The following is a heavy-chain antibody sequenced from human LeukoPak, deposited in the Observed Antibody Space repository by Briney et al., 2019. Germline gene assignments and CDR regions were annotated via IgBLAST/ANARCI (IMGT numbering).Heavy chain of an antibody. CDR3: ARIPTVTTLYYYYYMDV. J-gene: IGHJ6*03. V-gene: IGHV4-34*01. Sequence: SETLSLTCAVYGGSFSGYYWSWIRQPPGKGLEWIGEINHSGSTNYNPSLKSRVTISVDTSKNQFSLKLSSVTAADTAVYYCARIPTVTTLYYYYYMDVWGKGTTVTVSS. CDR1: GGSFSGYY. D-gene: IGHD4-17*01. CDR2: INHSGST.